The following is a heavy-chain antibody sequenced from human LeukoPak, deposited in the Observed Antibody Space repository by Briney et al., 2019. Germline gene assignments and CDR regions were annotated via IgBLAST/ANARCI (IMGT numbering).Heavy chain of an antibody. Sequence: PGGSLRLSCAASGFTVSSNYMSWVRQAPGKGLEWVSVIYSGGSTYYADSVKGRFTISRDNSKNTLYLQMNSLRAEDTAVYYCAKGTLWEAAGVSWYFDLWGRGTLVTVSS. CDR3: AKGTLWEAAGVSWYFDL. V-gene: IGHV3-53*05. CDR1: GFTVSSNY. J-gene: IGHJ2*01. D-gene: IGHD6-13*01. CDR2: IYSGGST.